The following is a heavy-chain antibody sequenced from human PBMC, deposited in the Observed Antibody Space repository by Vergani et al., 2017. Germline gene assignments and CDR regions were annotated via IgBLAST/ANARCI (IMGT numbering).Heavy chain of an antibody. V-gene: IGHV1-2*02. CDR1: GSTFTGYY. CDR2: INPNSGGT. D-gene: IGHD2-2*02. J-gene: IGHJ4*02. CDR3: ARVRYCSSTSCYTPFDY. Sequence: QVQLVQSGAEVKKPGASVKVSCKASGSTFTGYYMHWVRQAPGQGLEWMGWINPNSGGTNYAQKFQGRVTMTRDTSISTAYMGLSRLRSDDTAVYYCARVRYCSSTSCYTPFDYWGQGTLVTVSS.